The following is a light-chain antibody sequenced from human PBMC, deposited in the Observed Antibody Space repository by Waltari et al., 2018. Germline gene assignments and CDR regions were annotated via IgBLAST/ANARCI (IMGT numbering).Light chain of an antibody. J-gene: IGLJ3*02. CDR3: TSYTSISTRV. CDR2: EVS. V-gene: IGLV2-14*01. Sequence: QSALTQPASVSGSPGPSITISCTGTSSDVGGYNHVSWYQQLPGKTPKLIISEVSNRPSGVSDRFSGSKSGNTASLTISGLQAEDEADYYCTSYTSISTRVFGGGTKLTVL. CDR1: SSDVGGYNH.